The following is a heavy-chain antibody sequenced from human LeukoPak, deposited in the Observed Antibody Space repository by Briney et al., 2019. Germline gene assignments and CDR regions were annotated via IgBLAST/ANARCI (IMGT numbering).Heavy chain of an antibody. D-gene: IGHD6-19*01. CDR2: IIPIFGTA. CDR1: GGTFSSYA. Sequence: SVKVSCKASGGTFSSYAISWVRQAPGQGLEWMGGIIPIFGTANYAQKFQGRVTITADESTSTAYMELSSPRSEDTAVYYCARGMAMAVAHDYWGQGTLVTVSS. V-gene: IGHV1-69*13. CDR3: ARGMAMAVAHDY. J-gene: IGHJ4*02.